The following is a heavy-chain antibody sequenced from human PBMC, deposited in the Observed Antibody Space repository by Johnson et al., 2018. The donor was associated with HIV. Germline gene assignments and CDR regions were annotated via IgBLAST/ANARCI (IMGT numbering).Heavy chain of an antibody. J-gene: IGHJ3*01. Sequence: QVHLVESGGGVVQPGRSLGLSCTASGFTFSRNAMHWVRQPPGKGLEWVAVISFDGTNKHYGDSVRGRFTISRDNSKNTLSLQMNSLTTEDTAIYYCARGSLTDDSFAEWGQGTTVTVYS. CDR1: GFTFSRNA. CDR3: ARGSLTDDSFAE. V-gene: IGHV3-30*04. D-gene: IGHD2-8*01. CDR2: ISFDGTNK.